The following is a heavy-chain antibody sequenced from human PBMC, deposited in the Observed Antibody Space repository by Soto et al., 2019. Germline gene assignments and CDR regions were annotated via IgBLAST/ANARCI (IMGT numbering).Heavy chain of an antibody. J-gene: IGHJ6*02. Sequence: AGGSLRLSCAASGFTFISYWMSWGRQAPGKGLEWVANIKQDGSEKYYVDSVKGRFTISRDNAKNSLYLQMNSLRAEDTAVYYCARDTLIYGMDVWGQGTTVTVSS. D-gene: IGHD2-8*01. V-gene: IGHV3-7*01. CDR2: IKQDGSEK. CDR1: GFTFISYW. CDR3: ARDTLIYGMDV.